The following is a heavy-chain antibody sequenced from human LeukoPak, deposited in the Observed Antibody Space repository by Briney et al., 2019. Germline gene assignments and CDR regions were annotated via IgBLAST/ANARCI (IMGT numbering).Heavy chain of an antibody. D-gene: IGHD2-21*02. CDR1: GGSISSSTSY. V-gene: IGHV4-39*01. CDR3: ASLRVTTYYFDY. Sequence: SETLSLTCTVSGGSISSSTSYWGWIRQPPGKGLECIGYIYYSGRTYYNPSLKSRLTISVDTSKNQFSLKLSSVTAADTAVYYCASLRVTTYYFDYWGQGTLVTVSS. J-gene: IGHJ4*02. CDR2: IYYSGRT.